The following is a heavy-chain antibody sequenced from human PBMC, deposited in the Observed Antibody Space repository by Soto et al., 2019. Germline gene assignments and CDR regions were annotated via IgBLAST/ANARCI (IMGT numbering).Heavy chain of an antibody. J-gene: IGHJ6*02. V-gene: IGHV4-31*03. CDR3: ARDHITMVRGAPPATPNYYYYYGMDV. CDR2: IYYSGST. CDR1: GGSISSGGYY. D-gene: IGHD3-10*01. Sequence: PSETLSLTCTVSGGSISSGGYYWSWIRQHPGKGLEWIGYIYYSGSTYYNPSLKSRVTISVDTSKNQFSLKLSSVTAADTAVYYCARDHITMVRGAPPATPNYYYYYGMDVWGQGTTVTVSS.